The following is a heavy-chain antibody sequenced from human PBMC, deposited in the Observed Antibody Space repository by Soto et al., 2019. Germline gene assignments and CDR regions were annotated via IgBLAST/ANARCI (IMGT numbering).Heavy chain of an antibody. CDR3: ARESLDFWSGYTSLDV. CDR1: GGSISSYY. J-gene: IGHJ6*04. V-gene: IGHV4-59*01. D-gene: IGHD3-3*01. Sequence: QVQLQESGPGLVKPSETLSLTCTVSGGSISSYYWSWIRQPPGKGLEWIGYIYYSGSTNYNPSLKSRVPISVDPSKNQFSLKLSSVTAADTAVYYCARESLDFWSGYTSLDVWGKGTTVTVSS. CDR2: IYYSGST.